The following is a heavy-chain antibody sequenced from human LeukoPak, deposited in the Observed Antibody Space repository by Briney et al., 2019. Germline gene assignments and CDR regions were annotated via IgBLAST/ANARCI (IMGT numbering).Heavy chain of an antibody. Sequence: SETLSLTCTVSGGSINSYYWSWIRQPAGKGLEWIGRIYSSGSTNYNPSLKSRVSMSVDTSKNQFSLKLTSVTAADTAVYYCARGGKATVVTMWGQGILVAVSS. D-gene: IGHD4-23*01. J-gene: IGHJ4*02. V-gene: IGHV4-4*07. CDR1: GGSINSYY. CDR3: ARGGKATVVTM. CDR2: IYSSGST.